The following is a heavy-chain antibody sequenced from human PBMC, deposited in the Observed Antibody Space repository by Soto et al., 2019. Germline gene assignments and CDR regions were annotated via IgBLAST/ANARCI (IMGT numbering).Heavy chain of an antibody. CDR1: GGSISSGGYY. CDR3: ARGGIAAAAPPAY. J-gene: IGHJ4*02. D-gene: IGHD6-13*01. CDR2: IYYSGST. Sequence: PSETLSLTCTVSGGSISSGGYYWSWIRQHPGKGLEWIGYIYYSGSTYYNPSLKSRVTISVDTSKNQFSLKLSSVTAADTAVYYCARGGIAAAAPPAYWGQGTLVTVSS. V-gene: IGHV4-31*03.